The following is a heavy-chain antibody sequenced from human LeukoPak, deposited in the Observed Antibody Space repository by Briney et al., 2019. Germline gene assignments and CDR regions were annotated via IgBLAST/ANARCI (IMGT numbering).Heavy chain of an antibody. CDR3: ARLLASGYNLYGLDV. Sequence: SETLSLTCTVSGGSISGYYWSWIRQPPGKGLEWIAYIYSSGSPNYNPPLKSRVTISVDTSKNQFSLRLASVTAADTGAYYCARLLASGYNLYGLDVWGQGTTVTVSS. CDR1: GGSISGYY. D-gene: IGHD5-18*01. V-gene: IGHV4-59*08. J-gene: IGHJ6*02. CDR2: IYSSGSP.